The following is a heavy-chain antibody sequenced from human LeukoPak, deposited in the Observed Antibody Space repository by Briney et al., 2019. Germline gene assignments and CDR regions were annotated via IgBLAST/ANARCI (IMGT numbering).Heavy chain of an antibody. CDR2: INPSGGST. CDR3: ARDQSRSYYYDSSGHLGY. D-gene: IGHD3-22*01. J-gene: IGHJ4*02. CDR1: GYTFTSYY. Sequence: ASVKVSCKASGYTFTSYYIHWVRQAPGQGLEWMGIINPSGGSTSYAQKFQGRVTMTRDTSTSTVYMELSSLRSEDTAVYYCARDQSRSYYYDSSGHLGYWGQGTLVTVSS. V-gene: IGHV1-46*01.